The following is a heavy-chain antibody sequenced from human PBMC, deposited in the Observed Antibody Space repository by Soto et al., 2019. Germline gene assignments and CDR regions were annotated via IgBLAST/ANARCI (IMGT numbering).Heavy chain of an antibody. V-gene: IGHV4-31*03. D-gene: IGHD2-8*01. CDR1: GGSISSGGYY. CDR2: IYYSGST. Sequence: QVQLQESGPGLVKPSQTLSLTCTVSGGSISSGGYYWSWIRQHPGKGLEWIGYIYYSGSTYYNPSLKGRVTISVDTSKNQFSLKLSSVTAADTAVYYCARVVGGYCTNGVCPYFDYWGQGTLVTVSS. CDR3: ARVVGGYCTNGVCPYFDY. J-gene: IGHJ4*02.